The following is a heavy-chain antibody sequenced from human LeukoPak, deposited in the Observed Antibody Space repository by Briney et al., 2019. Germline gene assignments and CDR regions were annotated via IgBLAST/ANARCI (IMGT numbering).Heavy chain of an antibody. Sequence: GGSLRLSCEVSGNTFINNVMSWVRQAPGKGLEWVSGISGSGENTYYTDSVKGRFTISRDNSKNTLYLQMNSLRAEDTAVYYCAKRCYYDTGCEIDYWGQGTLVTVSS. J-gene: IGHJ4*02. V-gene: IGHV3-23*01. CDR2: ISGSGENT. CDR1: GNTFINNV. D-gene: IGHD3-22*01. CDR3: AKRCYYDTGCEIDY.